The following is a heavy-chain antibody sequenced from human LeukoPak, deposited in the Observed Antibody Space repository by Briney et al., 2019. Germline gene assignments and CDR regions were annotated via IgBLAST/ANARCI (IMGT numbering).Heavy chain of an antibody. J-gene: IGHJ4*02. D-gene: IGHD6-19*01. V-gene: IGHV4-34*01. CDR2: INHSGST. Sequence: PSETLSLTCAVYGGSFSGYYWSWIRQPPGKGLEWIGEINHSGSTNYNPSLKSRVTISVDTSKNQFSLKLSSLTAADTAVYYCASGSGWYLDWGQGTLVTVSS. CDR1: GGSFSGYY. CDR3: ASGSGWYLD.